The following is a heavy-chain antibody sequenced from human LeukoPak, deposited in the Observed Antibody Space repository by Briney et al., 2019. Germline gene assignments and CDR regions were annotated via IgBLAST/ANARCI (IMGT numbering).Heavy chain of an antibody. Sequence: GASVKVSCKASGYTFTGYYMHWVRQAPGQGLEWMGWINPNSGGTNYAQKFQGRVTMTRGTSISTAYMELSRLRSDDTAVYYCARDAGDSSGLDAYWGQGTLVTVSS. CDR1: GYTFTGYY. CDR3: ARDAGDSSGLDAY. J-gene: IGHJ4*02. V-gene: IGHV1-2*02. D-gene: IGHD3-22*01. CDR2: INPNSGGT.